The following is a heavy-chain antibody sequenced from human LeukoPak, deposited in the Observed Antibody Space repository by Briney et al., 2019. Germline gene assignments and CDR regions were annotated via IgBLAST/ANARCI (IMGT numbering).Heavy chain of an antibody. D-gene: IGHD3-10*01. CDR1: GFTFSSYG. CDR2: ISYDGSNK. J-gene: IGHJ4*02. V-gene: IGHV3-30*18. Sequence: PGRSLRLSCAASGFTFSSYGMHWVRQAPGKGLEWVAVISYDGSNKYYADSVKGRFTISRDNSKNTLYLQMNSLRAEDTAVYYCAKIAEWFRESTVDYWGQGTLVTVSS. CDR3: AKIAEWFRESTVDY.